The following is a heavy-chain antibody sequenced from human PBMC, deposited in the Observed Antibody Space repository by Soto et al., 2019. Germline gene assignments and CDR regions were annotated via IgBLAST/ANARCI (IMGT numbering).Heavy chain of an antibody. CDR3: AAGALFDY. CDR2: VYNGGST. CDR1: NGSIDSTNW. D-gene: IGHD6-13*01. J-gene: IGHJ4*02. V-gene: IGHV4-4*02. Sequence: QVQLQESGPGLVKPSGTLSLTCGVSNGSIDSTNWWSWVRQPPGKGLEWIGEVYNGGSTNYNPSLRGRVTISVAKPKNQFSLKLSSVTAADTAVYYCAAGALFDYWGQGILITVSS.